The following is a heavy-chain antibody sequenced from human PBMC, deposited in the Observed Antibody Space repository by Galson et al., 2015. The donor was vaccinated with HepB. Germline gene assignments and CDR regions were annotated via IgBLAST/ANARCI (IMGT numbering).Heavy chain of an antibody. V-gene: IGHV5-51*03. CDR2: IYPGNSDT. Sequence: QSGAEAKKPGESLKISCMGSRYNFTNYWIAWVRQVPGKGLEWMGIIYPGNSDTRISPSFRGQVTISADKSITTAYLQWSSLKASDTAMYYCARRRLYSSAPDHWGQGTLVTVSS. D-gene: IGHD6-19*01. CDR3: ARRRLYSSAPDH. J-gene: IGHJ4*02. CDR1: RYNFTNYW.